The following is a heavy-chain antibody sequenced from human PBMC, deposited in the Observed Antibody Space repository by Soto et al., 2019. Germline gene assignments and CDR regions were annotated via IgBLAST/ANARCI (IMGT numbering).Heavy chain of an antibody. V-gene: IGHV1-69*05. D-gene: IGHD3-3*01. CDR2: IIPIFGTA. CDR1: GGTFSSYA. CDR3: ARERIPYDFWSGHYYYYMDV. J-gene: IGHJ6*03. Sequence: SVKVSCKASGGTFSSYAISWVRQAPGQGLEWMGGIIPIFGTANYAQKFQGRVTITRDESTSTAYMELSSLRSEDTAVYYCARERIPYDFWSGHYYYYMDVWGKGTTVTVSS.